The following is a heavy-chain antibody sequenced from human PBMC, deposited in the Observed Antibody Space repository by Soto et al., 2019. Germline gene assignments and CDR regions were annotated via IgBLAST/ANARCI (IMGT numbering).Heavy chain of an antibody. Sequence: EVQLVQSGAEVKKPGESLKISCKGSGYSFTTYWIGWVRQMPGKGLEWMGIIYPGDSDTRYSPSFQGQVTISADKSISTAYLQWSSLKASDTAMYYCARLRCSPTSCHYFDYWGQGTLVTVSS. V-gene: IGHV5-51*01. CDR1: GYSFTTYW. D-gene: IGHD2-2*01. CDR3: ARLRCSPTSCHYFDY. J-gene: IGHJ4*02. CDR2: IYPGDSDT.